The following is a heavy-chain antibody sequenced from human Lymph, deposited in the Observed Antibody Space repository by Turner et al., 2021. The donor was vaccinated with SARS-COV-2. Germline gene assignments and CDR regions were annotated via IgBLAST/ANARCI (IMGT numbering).Heavy chain of an antibody. CDR3: ARHFTIFGVAGSWFDP. Sequence: QLQLQKSGPGLVKPSETLSLTCTVSGGSISSSSDYWGWIRQPPGKGLEWIGSIYYSGSTDYNPSLKSRVTIFVDTSKNQFSLKLSSVTAADTAVYYCARHFTIFGVAGSWFDPWGQGTLVTVSS. J-gene: IGHJ5*02. CDR1: GGSISSSSDY. V-gene: IGHV4-39*01. CDR2: IYYSGST. D-gene: IGHD3-3*01.